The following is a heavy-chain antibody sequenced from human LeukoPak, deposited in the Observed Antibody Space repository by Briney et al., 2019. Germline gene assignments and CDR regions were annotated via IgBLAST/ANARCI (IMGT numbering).Heavy chain of an antibody. CDR2: IYYSGSN. CDR1: GASISSSGYY. V-gene: IGHV4-39*01. CDR3: ATLAVAATFDH. J-gene: IGHJ4*02. Sequence: ETLSLTCTVSGASISSSGYYWGWIRQPPGKGLEWIGSIYYSGSNYYNPSLKSRVTISVDTSKNQFSLKVSSVTAADTAVYYCATLAVAATFDHWGQGTLVTVSS. D-gene: IGHD6-19*01.